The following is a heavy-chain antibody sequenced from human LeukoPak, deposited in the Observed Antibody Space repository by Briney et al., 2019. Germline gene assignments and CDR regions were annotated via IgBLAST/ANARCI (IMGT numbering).Heavy chain of an antibody. J-gene: IGHJ4*02. D-gene: IGHD3-22*01. V-gene: IGHV3-53*01. Sequence: GGSLRLSCAASGFTVSSNYMNWVRQAPGKGLEWVSVIYSSGNTFYADSVKGRFTISRDNSKNTLYLQMNSLRVEETAVYYCARLPPMIVVGRGYFDYWGQGTLVTVSS. CDR2: IYSSGNT. CDR1: GFTVSSNY. CDR3: ARLPPMIVVGRGYFDY.